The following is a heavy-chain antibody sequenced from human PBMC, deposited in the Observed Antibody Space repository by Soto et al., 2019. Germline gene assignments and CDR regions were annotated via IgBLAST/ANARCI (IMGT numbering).Heavy chain of an antibody. CDR3: ARVGPISIFGVVPASYGMDV. V-gene: IGHV1-2*02. CDR2: INPNSGGT. J-gene: IGHJ6*02. Sequence: ASVKVSCKASGYTFTGYYMHWVRQAPGQGLEWMGWINPNSGGTNYAQKFQGRVTMTRDTSISIAYMELSRLRSDDTAVYYCARVGPISIFGVVPASYGMDVWGQGTTVTVSS. D-gene: IGHD3-3*01. CDR1: GYTFTGYY.